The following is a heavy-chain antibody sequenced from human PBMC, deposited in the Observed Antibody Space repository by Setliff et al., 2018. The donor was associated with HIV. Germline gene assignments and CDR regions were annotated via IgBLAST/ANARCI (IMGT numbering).Heavy chain of an antibody. J-gene: IGHJ4*02. D-gene: IGHD3-22*01. Sequence: ETLSLTCAVYGGSFSGYYWSWIRQPPGKGLEWIGFVHYAGSATYNPSLKSRVTMSVDTSKNQFSLKLSSVTAADTAVYYCARFAYYSDSGGYYHHWGQGALVTVSS. CDR3: ARFAYYSDSGGYYHH. CDR2: VHYAGSA. CDR1: GGSFSGYY. V-gene: IGHV4-34*11.